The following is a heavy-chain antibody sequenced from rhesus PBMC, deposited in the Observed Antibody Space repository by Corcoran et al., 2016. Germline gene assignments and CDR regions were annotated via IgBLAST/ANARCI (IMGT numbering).Heavy chain of an antibody. Sequence: QLQLQESGPGLVKPSETPSPTCAVSGVSISSNWLSWIRPPPGKGLEWIGRISGSDGSTNYNPSLKSRVTTSTDTSKNQFSLKLSSVTAADTAVYYCARDWCHGSGCSSLDVWGRGVLVTVSS. CDR3: ARDWCHGSGCSSLDV. D-gene: IGHD2-21*01. CDR2: ISGSDGST. CDR1: GVSISSNW. V-gene: IGHV4-173*01. J-gene: IGHJ5-2*02.